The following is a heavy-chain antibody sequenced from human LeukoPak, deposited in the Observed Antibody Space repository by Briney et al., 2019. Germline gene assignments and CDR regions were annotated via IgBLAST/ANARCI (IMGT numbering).Heavy chain of an antibody. V-gene: IGHV4-39*07. J-gene: IGHJ4*02. CDR3: AREENGDSRFDY. CDR2: IYHSGST. CDR1: GGSISSGSYY. D-gene: IGHD4-17*01. Sequence: SETLSLTCTVSGGSISSGSYYWSWIRQPAGKGLEWIGSIYHSGSTYYNPSLKSRVTISVDTSKNQFSLKLSSVTAADTAVYYCAREENGDSRFDYWGQGTLVTVSS.